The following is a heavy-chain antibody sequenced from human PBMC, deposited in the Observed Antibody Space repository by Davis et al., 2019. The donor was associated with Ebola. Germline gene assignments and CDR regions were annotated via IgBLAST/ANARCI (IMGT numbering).Heavy chain of an antibody. D-gene: IGHD3-22*01. CDR3: ARGGYYDNSGYSHEAFDI. CDR2: IWDDGSNK. Sequence: GESLKISCAASGFTLSGYDMNWVRQAPGKGLQWVAVIWDDGSNKYYADSVKGRFTISRDNSKNTLYLQMNSLRAEDTAVYHCARGGYYDNSGYSHEAFDIWGQGTMVTVSS. J-gene: IGHJ3*02. V-gene: IGHV3-33*01. CDR1: GFTLSGYD.